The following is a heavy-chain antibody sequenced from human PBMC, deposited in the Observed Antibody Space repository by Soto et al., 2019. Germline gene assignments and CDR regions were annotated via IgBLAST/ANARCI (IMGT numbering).Heavy chain of an antibody. Sequence: ASVXVSCKASGYTFTSYAMHWVRQAPGQRLEWMGWINAGNGNTKYSQKFQGRVTITRDTSASTAYMELSSLRSEDTAVYYCARWRIAAAVNAFDIWGQGTMVTVSS. J-gene: IGHJ3*02. CDR3: ARWRIAAAVNAFDI. V-gene: IGHV1-3*01. CDR2: INAGNGNT. CDR1: GYTFTSYA. D-gene: IGHD6-13*01.